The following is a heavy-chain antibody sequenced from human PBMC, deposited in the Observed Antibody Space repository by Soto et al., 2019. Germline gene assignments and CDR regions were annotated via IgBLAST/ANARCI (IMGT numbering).Heavy chain of an antibody. CDR1: GGSISSSSNH. D-gene: IGHD2-15*01. Sequence: SETLSLSCTVSGGSISSSSNHWGWIRQPPGKGLEWIGSIYHSGTTYYNPPLKSRVTISVDTSKNQFSLRLSSVTAADTAVYYCVRHKDCSGGSCNAVGYYYGLDVWGQGTTVT. CDR3: VRHKDCSGGSCNAVGYYYGLDV. V-gene: IGHV4-39*01. CDR2: IYHSGTT. J-gene: IGHJ6*02.